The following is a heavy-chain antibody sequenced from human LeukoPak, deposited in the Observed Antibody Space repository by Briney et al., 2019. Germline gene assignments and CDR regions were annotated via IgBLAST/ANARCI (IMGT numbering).Heavy chain of an antibody. D-gene: IGHD2-21*02. CDR2: MNPNSGNT. Sequence: GASVKVSCKASGYTFTSYDINWVRQATGQGLEWMGWMNPNSGNTGYAQKFQGRVTITTDTSTSTAYMELRSLRSDDTAVYYCARASYCGGDCYSYFDYWGQGTLVTVSS. CDR1: GYTFTSYD. CDR3: ARASYCGGDCYSYFDY. J-gene: IGHJ4*02. V-gene: IGHV1-8*01.